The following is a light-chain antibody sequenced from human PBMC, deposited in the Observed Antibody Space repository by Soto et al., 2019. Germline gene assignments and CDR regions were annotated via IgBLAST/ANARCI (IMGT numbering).Light chain of an antibody. J-gene: IGKJ4*01. CDR3: QKYDTAPLT. CDR2: AAS. CDR1: QGFSNA. Sequence: FQLTQSPSSLSASVGDRVTITCRASQGFSNALAWFQQKPGKVPKLLIYAASTLQSGVPSRFSGSGSGTDFTLTISSLQPEDVATYYCQKYDTAPLTFGGGTKVEIX. V-gene: IGKV1-27*01.